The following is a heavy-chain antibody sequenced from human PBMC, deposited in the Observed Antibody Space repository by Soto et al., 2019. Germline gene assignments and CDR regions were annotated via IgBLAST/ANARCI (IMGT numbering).Heavy chain of an antibody. CDR3: ARDSPPVDY. CDR2: ISAYNGNT. V-gene: IGHV1-18*01. Sequence: ASVKVSWKDSGYTFTNFGISWVRQAPGQGLEWMGWISAYNGNTNYAQKLQGRVTMTTDTSTSTAYMELRSLRSDDTAVYYCARDSPPVDYWGQGTLVTVSS. J-gene: IGHJ4*02. CDR1: GYTFTNFG.